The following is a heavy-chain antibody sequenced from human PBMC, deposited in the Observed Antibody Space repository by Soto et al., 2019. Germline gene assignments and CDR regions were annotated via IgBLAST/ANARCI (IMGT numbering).Heavy chain of an antibody. D-gene: IGHD3-10*01. V-gene: IGHV3-53*01. Sequence: EVQLVESGGGLIQPGGSLRLSCEVSGFSVSGNYMSWVRQAPGKGLDWVSSLYSGGATFYADSVKGRFTVSGDNSKNTLYLQMNSLRAEDTAVYYCARAGMWFGQLYWGQGSLVTVSS. CDR2: LYSGGAT. J-gene: IGHJ4*02. CDR1: GFSVSGNY. CDR3: ARAGMWFGQLY.